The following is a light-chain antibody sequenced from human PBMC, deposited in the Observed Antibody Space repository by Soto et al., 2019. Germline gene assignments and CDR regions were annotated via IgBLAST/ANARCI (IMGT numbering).Light chain of an antibody. Sequence: QSVLTQPPSASGSPGQSVTISCTGTSSDVGGYEYVSWYQIYPGKAPKLILFEVHNRPSGVSYRFSGSKSGNTASLTISGLQAEDEADYFCSSYSLSTAYLFGTGTKVTVL. J-gene: IGLJ1*01. CDR1: SSDVGGYEY. V-gene: IGLV2-14*01. CDR3: SSYSLSTAYL. CDR2: EVH.